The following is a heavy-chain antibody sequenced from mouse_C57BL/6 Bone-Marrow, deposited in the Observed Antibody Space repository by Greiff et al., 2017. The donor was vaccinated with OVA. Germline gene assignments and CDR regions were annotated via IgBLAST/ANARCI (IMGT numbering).Heavy chain of an antibody. D-gene: IGHD1-1*01. Sequence: QVHVKQSGAELAKPGASVKLSCKASGYTFTSYWMHWVKQRPGQGLEWIGYINPSSGYTKYNQKFKDKATLTADKSSSTAYMQLSSLTYEDSAVYYCARSYYGSSYFDYWGQGTTLTVSS. CDR2: INPSSGYT. CDR3: ARSYYGSSYFDY. V-gene: IGHV1-7*01. CDR1: GYTFTSYW. J-gene: IGHJ2*01.